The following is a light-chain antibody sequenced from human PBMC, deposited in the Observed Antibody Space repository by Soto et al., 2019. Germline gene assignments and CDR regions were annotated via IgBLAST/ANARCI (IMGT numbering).Light chain of an antibody. CDR3: QQYNNWPPIS. Sequence: EIVMTQSPGTLSVSPGERATLSCRASQSVRSKLAWYQQKPGQAPRLLIYDASTRATGIPARFSGSGSGTECTHTISSLQSEDFAVYYCQQYNNWPPISFGQGTRLEIK. J-gene: IGKJ5*01. CDR2: DAS. CDR1: QSVRSK. V-gene: IGKV3-15*01.